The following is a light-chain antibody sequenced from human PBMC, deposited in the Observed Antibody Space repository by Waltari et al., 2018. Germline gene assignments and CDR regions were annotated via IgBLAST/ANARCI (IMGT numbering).Light chain of an antibody. CDR1: NLEDQY. J-gene: IGLJ2*01. CDR2: QDS. CDR3: QTWDRNTYVV. Sequence: SYEVTHPPSVSVSPGQTASITCSGDNLEDQYVCWYQQKPGQSPVLVLHQDSKRPSGIPERFSGFNSGNTATLTISETQAMDEADYYCQTWDRNTYVVFGGGTKLTVL. V-gene: IGLV3-1*01.